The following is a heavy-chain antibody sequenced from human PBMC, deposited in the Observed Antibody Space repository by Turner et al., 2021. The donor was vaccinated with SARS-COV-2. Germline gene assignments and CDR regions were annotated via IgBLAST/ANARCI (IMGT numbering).Heavy chain of an antibody. Sequence: VQLVQSGAEVKKPGSSVKVSCTASGATFSSYAISWVRQAPGQGLEWMGGIIPILGIANYAQKFQGRVRITADKSTSTAYMELSSLRSEETAVYYCAREDPRCSSTSCYWGWGQGTLVTVSS. J-gene: IGHJ4*02. V-gene: IGHV1-69*10. CDR2: IIPILGIA. CDR3: AREDPRCSSTSCYWG. CDR1: GATFSSYA. D-gene: IGHD2-2*01.